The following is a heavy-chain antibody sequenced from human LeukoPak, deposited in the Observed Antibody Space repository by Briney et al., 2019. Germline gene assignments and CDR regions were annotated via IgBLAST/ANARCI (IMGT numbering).Heavy chain of an antibody. V-gene: IGHV1-8*01. D-gene: IGHD6-19*01. Sequence: ASVKVSCKASGYTFTSYDTNWVRQASGQGLEWMGWMNPNSGNTGYAQKFQGRVTMTRNTSKSTAYMELSSLRSEDTAVYYCARDSSGWYRTGDWFDPWGQGTLVTVSS. CDR3: ARDSSGWYRTGDWFDP. CDR1: GYTFTSYD. J-gene: IGHJ5*02. CDR2: MNPNSGNT.